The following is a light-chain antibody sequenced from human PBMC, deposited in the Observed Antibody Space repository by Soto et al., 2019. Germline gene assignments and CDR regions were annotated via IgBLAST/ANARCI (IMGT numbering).Light chain of an antibody. V-gene: IGLV2-8*01. CDR3: SSYAGSNNYV. CDR1: SSDVGRYNA. Sequence: QSALTQPPSASGSPGQSVTISCTGTSSDVGRYNAVSWYQQYPGKAPKLIIYEVSKRPSGVPDRFSGSKSGNTASLTVSGLKAEDKADYYCSSYAGSNNYVFGTGTKVTVL. CDR2: EVS. J-gene: IGLJ1*01.